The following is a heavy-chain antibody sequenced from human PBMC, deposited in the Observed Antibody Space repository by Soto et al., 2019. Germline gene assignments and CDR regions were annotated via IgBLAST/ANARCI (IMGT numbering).Heavy chain of an antibody. CDR1: GFTFSSYG. Sequence: SLALSCAASGFTFSSYGMHWVRQAPGKGLEWVAVISYDGSNKYYADSVKGRFTISRDNSRNTLYLQMNSLRAEDTAVYYCAKDLTGPIDYWGQGTLVTVSS. J-gene: IGHJ4*02. D-gene: IGHD7-27*01. CDR3: AKDLTGPIDY. V-gene: IGHV3-30*18. CDR2: ISYDGSNK.